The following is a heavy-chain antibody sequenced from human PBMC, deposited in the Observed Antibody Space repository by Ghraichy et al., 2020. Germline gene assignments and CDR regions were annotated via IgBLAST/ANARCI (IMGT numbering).Heavy chain of an antibody. CDR3: ARALNYVGFDY. D-gene: IGHD1-7*01. CDR2: VYYDGST. V-gene: IGHV4-30-2*01. J-gene: IGHJ4*02. Sequence: SENLSLTCAVSGGAISSSAYSWTWVRQPPEKGLERIAYVYYDGSTYYNPSLKSRVTISLDNSKNQCSLELTYVTAADTAGYYCARALNYVGFDYWGQGTLVTVSS. CDR1: GGAISSSAYS.